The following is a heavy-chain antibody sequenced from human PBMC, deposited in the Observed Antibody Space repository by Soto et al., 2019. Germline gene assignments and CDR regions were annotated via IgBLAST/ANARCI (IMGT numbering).Heavy chain of an antibody. V-gene: IGHV4-39*01. CDR2: IYYSGST. Sequence: QLLESGPGLVKPSETLSLTCTVSGGSISSSSYYWGWIRQPPGKGLEWIGSIYYSGSTYYNPSLKSRVTISVDTSKNQFALKLSSVTAADTAVYYCARQGDYVNYWGQGTLVTVSS. CDR3: ARQGDYVNY. CDR1: GGSISSSSYY. J-gene: IGHJ4*02.